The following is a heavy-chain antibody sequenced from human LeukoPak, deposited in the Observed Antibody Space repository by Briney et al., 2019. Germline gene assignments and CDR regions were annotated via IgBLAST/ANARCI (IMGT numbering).Heavy chain of an antibody. CDR2: IYYSGTT. V-gene: IGHV4-59*08. J-gene: IGHJ4*02. D-gene: IGHD6-19*01. CDR3: ARLSYSRGWAIDY. CDR1: GASFSNFY. Sequence: PSETLSLTCTVSGASFSNFYWSWIGHPPEKGLEWIAYIYYSGTTNYNPSLKSRVSISIDTSKNQFSLKLSSVTAADTAVYYCARLSYSRGWAIDYWGQGTLVTVSS.